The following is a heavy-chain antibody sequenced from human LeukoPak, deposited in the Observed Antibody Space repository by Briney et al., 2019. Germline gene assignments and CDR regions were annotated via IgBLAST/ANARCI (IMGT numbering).Heavy chain of an antibody. CDR1: GFTFSTYT. D-gene: IGHD4-11*01. Sequence: GGSLRLSCAASGFTFSTYTMNWVRQAPGKGLEWVSYISGSGSPIYYADSVKGRFTISRDNAKNSLYLQMNSLRDEDTAVYYCAREDYRAFDIWGQGTMVTVSS. CDR2: ISGSGSPI. J-gene: IGHJ3*02. V-gene: IGHV3-48*02. CDR3: AREDYRAFDI.